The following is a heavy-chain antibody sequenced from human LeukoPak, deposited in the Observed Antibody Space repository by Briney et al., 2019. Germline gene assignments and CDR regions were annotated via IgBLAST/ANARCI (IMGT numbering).Heavy chain of an antibody. J-gene: IGHJ3*02. CDR3: ARCEGVWYQLLVKAPDAFDI. Sequence: SETLSLTCTVSGGSISSGDYYWSWIRQPPGKGLEWIGYIYYSGSTYYNPSLKSRVTISVDTSKNQFSLKLSSVTAADTAVYYCARCEGVWYQLLVKAPDAFDIWGQGTMVTVSS. V-gene: IGHV4-30-4*01. D-gene: IGHD2-2*01. CDR1: GGSISSGDYY. CDR2: IYYSGST.